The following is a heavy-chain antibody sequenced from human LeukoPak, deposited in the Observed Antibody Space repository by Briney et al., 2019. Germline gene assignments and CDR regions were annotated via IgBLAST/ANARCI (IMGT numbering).Heavy chain of an antibody. J-gene: IGHJ4*02. CDR1: GYTFSNYY. D-gene: IGHD3-22*01. V-gene: IGHV1-46*03. Sequence: ASGKVSCKASGYTFSNYYIHWVRQAPGQGLEWMGKITPSGGATTYAQKFQGRVIVTRDTSTSTFYMELSSLRSEDTAVYYCARERNSGYYFFDYWGQGTLVTVSS. CDR3: ARERNSGYYFFDY. CDR2: ITPSGGAT.